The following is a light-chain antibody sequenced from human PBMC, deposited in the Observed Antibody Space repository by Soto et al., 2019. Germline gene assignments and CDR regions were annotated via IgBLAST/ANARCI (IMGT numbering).Light chain of an antibody. Sequence: TVLTQPPASVSGPPGERATLSCRSSQSVSSYLAWYQQKPGQAPRLLIYDASNRATGIPARFSGSGSGTEFTLTISILQSEDFAVYYCQQFNYGPTLTFGQGTRLEIK. CDR2: DAS. CDR1: QSVSSY. V-gene: IGKV3D-15*03. J-gene: IGKJ5*01. CDR3: QQFNYGPTLT.